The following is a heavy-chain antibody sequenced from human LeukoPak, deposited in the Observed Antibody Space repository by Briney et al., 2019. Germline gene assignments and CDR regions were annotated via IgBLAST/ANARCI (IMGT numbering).Heavy chain of an antibody. V-gene: IGHV4-59*01. J-gene: IGHJ6*03. CDR1: GGSISSYY. CDR2: IYYSGST. CDR3: ASSRRGYSGYATSYYYYMDV. D-gene: IGHD5-12*01. Sequence: PSETLSLTCTVSGGSISSYYWSWIRQPPGKGLEWIGYIYYSGSTNYNPSLKSRVTISVDTSKNQFSLKLSSVTAADTAVYYCASSRRGYSGYATSYYYYMDVWGKGTTVTVSS.